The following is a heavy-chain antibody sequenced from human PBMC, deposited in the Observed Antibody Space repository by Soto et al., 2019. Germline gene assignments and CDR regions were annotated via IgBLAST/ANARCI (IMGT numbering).Heavy chain of an antibody. CDR3: AREGMSATAIPELMNFDY. D-gene: IGHD2-2*02. Sequence: NPSETLSLTCAISGDSVSSNSAAWNWIRQSPSRGLEWLGRTYYRSKWYNDYAVSVKSRITINPDTSKNQFSLQLNSVTPEDTAVYYCAREGMSATAIPELMNFDYWGQGTLVTVSS. CDR1: GDSVSSNSAA. V-gene: IGHV6-1*01. CDR2: TYYRSKWYN. J-gene: IGHJ4*02.